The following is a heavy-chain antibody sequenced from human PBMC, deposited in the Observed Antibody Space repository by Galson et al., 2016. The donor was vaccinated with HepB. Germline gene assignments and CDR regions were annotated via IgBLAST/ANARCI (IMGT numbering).Heavy chain of an antibody. Sequence: SLRLSCAASGFTFSGFAMSWVRQAPGMRPEWVASVGGYGETTYYADSVRGRFTISRDNRNDTVFLQMDSLRAEDTAIYYCAKNPGNYVGWFDPWGLGTLVTVSS. CDR2: VGGYGETT. D-gene: IGHD3-16*01. CDR3: AKNPGNYVGWFDP. J-gene: IGHJ5*02. CDR1: GFTFSGFA. V-gene: IGHV3-23*01.